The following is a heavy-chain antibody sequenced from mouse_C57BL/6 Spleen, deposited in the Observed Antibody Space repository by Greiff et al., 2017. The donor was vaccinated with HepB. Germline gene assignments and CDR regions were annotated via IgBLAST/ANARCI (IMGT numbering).Heavy chain of an antibody. CDR1: GYAFSSSW. CDR2: IYPGDGDT. CDR3: ARWYFDY. V-gene: IGHV1-82*01. J-gene: IGHJ2*01. Sequence: VKLKESGPELVKPGASVKISCKASGYAFSSSWMNWVKQRPGKGLEWIGRIYPGDGDTNYNGKFKGKATLTADKSSSTAYMQLSSLTSEDSAVYFCARWYFDYWGQGTTLTVSS.